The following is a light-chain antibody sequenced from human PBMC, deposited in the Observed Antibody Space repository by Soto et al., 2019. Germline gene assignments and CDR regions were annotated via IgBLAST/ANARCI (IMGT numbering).Light chain of an antibody. Sequence: EIVMTQSPATLSVSPGERATLSCRASQSVSSDLAWYKQKPGQAPRLLIYGASNRATGIPDRFSGSGSGTDFTLTISSLQSEDFAIYYCQQYNNWPPITFGQGTRLEIK. V-gene: IGKV3D-15*01. CDR1: QSVSSD. J-gene: IGKJ5*01. CDR2: GAS. CDR3: QQYNNWPPIT.